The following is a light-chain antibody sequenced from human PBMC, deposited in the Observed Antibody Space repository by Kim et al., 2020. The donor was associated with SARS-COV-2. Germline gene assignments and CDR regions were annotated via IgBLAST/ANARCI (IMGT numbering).Light chain of an antibody. J-gene: IGLJ3*02. Sequence: VSPGQTARITCSGDVLGKKYADSDQQTQGQAPELGIYEDSERYPGIPERFSGSTSGNTTTLTISRVLTEDEADYYCLSGDEDNRVFGGGTQLTVL. V-gene: IGLV3-22*01. CDR1: VLGKKY. CDR2: EDS. CDR3: LSGDEDNRV.